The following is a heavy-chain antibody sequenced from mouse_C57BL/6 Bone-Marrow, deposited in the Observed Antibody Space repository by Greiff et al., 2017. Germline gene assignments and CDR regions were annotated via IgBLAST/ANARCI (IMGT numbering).Heavy chain of an antibody. J-gene: IGHJ3*01. V-gene: IGHV1-15*01. CDR1: GYTFTDYE. CDR2: IDPETGGT. Sequence: QVQLKESGAELVRPGASVTLSCKASGYTFTDYEMHWVKQTPVHGLEWIGAIDPETGGTAYNQKFKGKAILTADKSSSTAYMELRSLTSEDSAVYYCTRRTGRGFAYWGQGTLVTVSA. CDR3: TRRTGRGFAY.